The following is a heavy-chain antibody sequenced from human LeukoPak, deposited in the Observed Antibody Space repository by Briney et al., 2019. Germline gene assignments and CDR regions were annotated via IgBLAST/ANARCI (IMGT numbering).Heavy chain of an antibody. CDR2: ISGSDVST. CDR1: GFTFSSYA. J-gene: IGHJ4*02. D-gene: IGHD2-2*01. V-gene: IGHV3-23*01. CDR3: AKGGCSSTTCLIDY. Sequence: GGSLRLSCAASGFTFSSYAMFWVRQASGKGLEWVSAISGSDVSTYYADSVKGRFTISRDNSKSTLYLQMHSLRAEDTAIYYCAKGGCSSTTCLIDYWGQGTLVPVSS.